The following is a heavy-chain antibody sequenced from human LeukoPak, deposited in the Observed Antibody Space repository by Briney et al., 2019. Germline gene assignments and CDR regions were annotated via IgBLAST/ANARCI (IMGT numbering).Heavy chain of an antibody. J-gene: IGHJ6*03. CDR1: GGSMSVHY. CDR2: IYYTGAT. CDR3: ARLLVDGYYYMDV. Sequence: SETLSLTCTVSGGSMSVHYWSWIRQTPGKGLEWIGHIYYTGATTYNPSLKGPVSISVDTSKGQFSLKLSSVTAADTAVYYCARLLVDGYYYMDVWGKGTTVTVSS. D-gene: IGHD6-19*01. V-gene: IGHV4-59*08.